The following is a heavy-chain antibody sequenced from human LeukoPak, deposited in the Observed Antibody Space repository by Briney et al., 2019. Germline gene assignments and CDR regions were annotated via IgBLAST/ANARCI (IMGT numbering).Heavy chain of an antibody. CDR2: ISGSGGST. CDR1: GFTFSSYG. J-gene: IGHJ3*02. D-gene: IGHD6-13*01. V-gene: IGHV3-23*01. CDR3: AVLGAAAGDDAFDI. Sequence: GGTLRLSCAASGFTFSSYGMSWVRQAPGKGLEWVSAISGSGGSTYYADSVKGRFTISRDNSKNTLYLQMNSLRAEDTAVYYCAVLGAAAGDDAFDIWGQGTMVTVSS.